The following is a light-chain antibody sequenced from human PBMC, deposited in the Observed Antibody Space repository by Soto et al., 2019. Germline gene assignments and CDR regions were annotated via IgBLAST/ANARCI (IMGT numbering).Light chain of an antibody. CDR3: SSYAGTNNYV. Sequence: QSVLTQPPSASGSPGQSVTISCTGTSSDVRAYHYVSWYQQHPGKAPTLIIYEVSQRPSGVPDRFSGSKSGNTASLTVSGLQADDEADYYCSSYAGTNNYVFGTGTKVTVL. CDR1: SSDVRAYHY. V-gene: IGLV2-8*01. J-gene: IGLJ1*01. CDR2: EVS.